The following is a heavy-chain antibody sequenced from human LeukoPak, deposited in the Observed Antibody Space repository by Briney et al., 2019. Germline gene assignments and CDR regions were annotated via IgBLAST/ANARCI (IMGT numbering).Heavy chain of an antibody. D-gene: IGHD1-26*01. CDR2: ISAYNGNT. CDR3: ARDPGATTFDY. V-gene: IGHV1-18*01. J-gene: IGHJ4*02. CDR1: GYAFSNYG. Sequence: ASVKVSCKASGYAFSNYGVNWVRQAPGQGLEWMGWISAYNGNTNYAQKLQGRVTMTTDTSTSTAYMELRSLRSDDTAVYYCARDPGATTFDYWGQGTLVTVSS.